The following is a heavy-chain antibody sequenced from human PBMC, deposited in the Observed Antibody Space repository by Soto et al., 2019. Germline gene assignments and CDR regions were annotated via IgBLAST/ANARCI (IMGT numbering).Heavy chain of an antibody. CDR3: AKRGVVPAAIFIFDY. V-gene: IGHV3-23*01. D-gene: IGHD2-2*02. Sequence: GGSLRLSCAACGFTFSSYAMSWVRQAPGKGLEWVSAISGSGGSTYYADSVKGWFTISRDNSKNTLYLQMSSLRAEDTAVYYCAKRGVVPAAIFIFDYWGQGTLVTVSS. J-gene: IGHJ4*02. CDR1: GFTFSSYA. CDR2: ISGSGGST.